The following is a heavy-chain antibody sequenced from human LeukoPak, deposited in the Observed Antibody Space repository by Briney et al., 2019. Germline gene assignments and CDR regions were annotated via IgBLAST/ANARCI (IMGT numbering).Heavy chain of an antibody. J-gene: IGHJ4*02. CDR1: GGSISSYY. Sequence: SETLSLTCTVSGGSISSYYWGWIRQPPGKGLEWIGSIYYSGSTYYNPSLKSRVTISVDTSKNQFSLKLSSVTAADTAVYYCARVRRYSGSYGDYWGQGTLVTVSS. V-gene: IGHV4-39*07. CDR3: ARVRRYSGSYGDY. D-gene: IGHD1-26*01. CDR2: IYYSGST.